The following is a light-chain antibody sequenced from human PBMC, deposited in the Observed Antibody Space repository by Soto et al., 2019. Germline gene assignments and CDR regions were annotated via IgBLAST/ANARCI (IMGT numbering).Light chain of an antibody. Sequence: IQLTQSPSSLSASVGDRVTITCRASQDISSYLARYQQKPGKAPKFLIYAASTLQSGVPSRFSGSGSGTDFTLTISSLQPEDFAAYYCQQLHSYPLTFGGGTKVETK. V-gene: IGKV1-9*01. CDR1: QDISSY. J-gene: IGKJ4*01. CDR2: AAS. CDR3: QQLHSYPLT.